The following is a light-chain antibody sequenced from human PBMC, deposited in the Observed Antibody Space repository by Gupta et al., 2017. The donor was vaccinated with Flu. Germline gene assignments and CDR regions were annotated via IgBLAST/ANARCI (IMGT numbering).Light chain of an antibody. CDR1: QSISNY. CDR3: QQDNKWPRT. Sequence: PAPLSVSPGERATLSCRASQSISNYVAWYQQRPGQAPRLLIYGASTRATGLPARFSGSGFGTEFTLIITSLQSEDFAVYYCQQDNKWPRTFGQGTKVEIK. CDR2: GAS. J-gene: IGKJ1*01. V-gene: IGKV3-15*01.